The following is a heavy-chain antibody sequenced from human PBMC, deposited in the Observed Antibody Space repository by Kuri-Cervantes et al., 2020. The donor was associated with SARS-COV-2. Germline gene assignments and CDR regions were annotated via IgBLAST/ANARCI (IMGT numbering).Heavy chain of an antibody. D-gene: IGHD3-3*01. CDR1: GGTFSSYA. Sequence: KISCKASGGTFSSYAISWVRQAPGQGLEWMGRIIPILGTANYAQKFQGRVTITADKSTSTAYMELSSLRSEDTAVYYCARASRYDFWSGTPPDNWFDPWGQGTLVTVSS. CDR2: IIPILGTA. V-gene: IGHV1-69*04. CDR3: ARASRYDFWSGTPPDNWFDP. J-gene: IGHJ5*02.